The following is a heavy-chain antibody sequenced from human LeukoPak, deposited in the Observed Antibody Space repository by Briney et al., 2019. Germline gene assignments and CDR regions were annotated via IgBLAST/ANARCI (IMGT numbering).Heavy chain of an antibody. CDR3: ARAGLQQWLSFDN. Sequence: PGGSLRLSCAASGFTFSSYSMNWVRQAPGKGLEWVSYISSTSSTIYYADSVKGRFTISRDNAKNSLYLQMDSLRAEDTAVYYCARAGLQQWLSFDNWGQGTLVTVSP. CDR2: ISSTSSTI. J-gene: IGHJ4*02. D-gene: IGHD6-19*01. V-gene: IGHV3-48*01. CDR1: GFTFSSYS.